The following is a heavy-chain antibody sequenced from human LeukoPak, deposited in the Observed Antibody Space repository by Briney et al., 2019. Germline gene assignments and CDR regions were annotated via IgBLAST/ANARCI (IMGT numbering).Heavy chain of an antibody. CDR2: ISSSSSMI. V-gene: IGHV3-48*02. D-gene: IGHD4-17*01. Sequence: GRSLRLSCAASGFTFSGYAMHWVRQAPGKGLEWVSYISSSSSMIYYADSVKGRFTISRDNAKNSLYLQMKSLRDEDTAIYYCARDYGDLPARVPYFDYWGQGTLVTVSS. CDR3: ARDYGDLPARVPYFDY. J-gene: IGHJ4*02. CDR1: GFTFSGYA.